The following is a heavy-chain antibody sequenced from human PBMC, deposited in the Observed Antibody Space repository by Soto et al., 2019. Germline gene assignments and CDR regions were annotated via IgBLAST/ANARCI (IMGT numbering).Heavy chain of an antibody. CDR1: GGSFSGYY. J-gene: IGHJ4*02. Sequence: PSETLSLTCAVYGGSFSGYYWSWIRQPPGKGLEWIGEINHSGSTNYNPSLKSRVTISVDTSKNQFSLKLSSVTAADTAVYYCATWYNWNDVNYWGQGTLVTVSS. CDR3: ATWYNWNDVNY. CDR2: INHSGST. D-gene: IGHD1-20*01. V-gene: IGHV4-34*01.